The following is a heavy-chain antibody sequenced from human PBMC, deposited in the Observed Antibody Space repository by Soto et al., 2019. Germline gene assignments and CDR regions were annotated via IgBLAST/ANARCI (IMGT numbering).Heavy chain of an antibody. CDR1: GFTFSSYS. J-gene: IGHJ4*02. D-gene: IGHD2-15*01. CDR3: ARVDCSGGSCYLKNFDY. Sequence: VQLVESGGGLVKRGGSLRLSCAASGFTFSSYSMNWVRQAPGKGLEWVSSISSSSSYIYYADSVKGRFTISRDNAKNSLYLQMNSLRAEDTAVYYCARVDCSGGSCYLKNFDYWCQGTLVTVSS. V-gene: IGHV3-21*01. CDR2: ISSSSSYI.